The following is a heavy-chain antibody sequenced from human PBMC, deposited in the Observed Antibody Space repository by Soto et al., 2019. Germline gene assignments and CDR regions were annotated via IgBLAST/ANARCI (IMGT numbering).Heavy chain of an antibody. CDR3: ARLFDYAGIAVARKRTNDY. CDR2: IYYSGST. Sequence: PSETLSLTCTVSGGSISSSSYYWGWIRQPPGKGLEWIGSIYYSGSTYYNPSLKSRVTISVDTSKNQFSLKLSSVTAADTAVYYCARLFDYAGIAVARKRTNDYWGQGTLVTVSS. J-gene: IGHJ4*02. CDR1: GGSISSSSYY. D-gene: IGHD6-19*01. V-gene: IGHV4-39*01.